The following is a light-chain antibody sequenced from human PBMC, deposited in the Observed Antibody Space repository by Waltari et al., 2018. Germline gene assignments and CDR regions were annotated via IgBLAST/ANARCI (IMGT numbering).Light chain of an antibody. J-gene: IGKJ1*01. Sequence: EIVLTQSPGPLSLSPGERATLSCRASQSIGSYLIWYQQKPGQAPRLLIYGASTRAAGIPDRFSGSGSGTDFSLTISRLEPEDFAVYYCQNHERLPAVFGRGTKVEIK. CDR1: QSIGSY. CDR3: QNHERLPAV. V-gene: IGKV3-20*01. CDR2: GAS.